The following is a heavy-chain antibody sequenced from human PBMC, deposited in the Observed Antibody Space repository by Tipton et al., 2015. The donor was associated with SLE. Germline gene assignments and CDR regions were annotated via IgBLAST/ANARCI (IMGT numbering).Heavy chain of an antibody. CDR2: IWYDGSNK. Sequence: SLRLSCAASGFTFSNYGMHWVPQAPGKGLEWVAVIWYDGSNKYYADSVKGRFTISRDNSKNTLYLQMNSLRAEDTAVYYCARDSSSLFDYWGQGTLVTVSS. CDR3: ARDSSSLFDY. V-gene: IGHV3-33*01. D-gene: IGHD6-13*01. CDR1: GFTFSNYG. J-gene: IGHJ4*02.